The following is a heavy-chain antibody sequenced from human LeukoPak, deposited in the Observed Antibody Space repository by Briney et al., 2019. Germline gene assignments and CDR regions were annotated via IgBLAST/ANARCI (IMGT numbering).Heavy chain of an antibody. CDR2: MYTSGST. CDR3: TRSRERYCTSGSCYIDLQAR. J-gene: IGHJ4*02. D-gene: IGHD2-2*02. V-gene: IGHV4-61*02. Sequence: SQTLSLTCTVSGGSISSGYYYWSWIRQPARKGLEWIGRMYTSGSTEYNPSLNSRVTISVDTSKNQFSLKPSSVTAADTAVYYCTRSRERYCTSGSCYIDLQARWGQGTLVTVSS. CDR1: GGSISSGYYY.